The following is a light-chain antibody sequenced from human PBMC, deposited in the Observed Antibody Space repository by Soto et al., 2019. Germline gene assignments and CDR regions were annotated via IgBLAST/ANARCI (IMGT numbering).Light chain of an antibody. Sequence: DVQVTQSPSSLSASVGDRVTITCRASQSISTYLNWYQQKAGLAPKLLIYAASSLQSGVPSRFSGSGSGTDFTLTISSLQPEDFATYYCQQAYSTPPTFSQGTKVDIK. CDR2: AAS. CDR1: QSISTY. J-gene: IGKJ1*01. CDR3: QQAYSTPPT. V-gene: IGKV1-39*01.